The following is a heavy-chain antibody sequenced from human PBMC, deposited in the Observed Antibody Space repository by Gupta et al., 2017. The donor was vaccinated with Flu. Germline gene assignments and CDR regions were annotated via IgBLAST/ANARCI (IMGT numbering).Heavy chain of an antibody. CDR3: AREVVNNRLDP. D-gene: IGHD2-15*01. J-gene: IGHJ5*02. Sequence: MHWGRQGPGQGLVGVARIRFDGTATSYADSVRGRFTISRDNAKNTLYLQMNSVSPEDTALYYCAREVVNNRLDPWGQGTLVTVAS. CDR2: IRFDGTAT. V-gene: IGHV3-74*01.